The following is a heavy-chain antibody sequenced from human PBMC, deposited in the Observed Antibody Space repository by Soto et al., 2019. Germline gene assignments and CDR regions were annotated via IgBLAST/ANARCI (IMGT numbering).Heavy chain of an antibody. V-gene: IGHV1-24*01. J-gene: IGHJ5*02. D-gene: IGHD2-15*01. CDR2: FDPEDGET. Sequence: GASVKVSCKVSGYNPTELSMHWVRQAPGKGLEWMGGFDPEDGETIYAQKFQGRVTMTEDTSTDTAYMELSSLRSEDTAVYYCATEVVVAATNWFDPWGQGTLVTVSS. CDR1: GYNPTELS. CDR3: ATEVVVAATNWFDP.